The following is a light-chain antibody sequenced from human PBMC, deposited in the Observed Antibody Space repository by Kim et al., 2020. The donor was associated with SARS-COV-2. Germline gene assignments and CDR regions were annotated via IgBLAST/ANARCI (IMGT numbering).Light chain of an antibody. J-gene: IGLJ1*01. CDR2: INS. CDR3: AAWDDTLTGFV. Sequence: QRVTISCSGSSSNRGLNSVRWYQRLPGTAPKHLFYINSQSPSGVPGRFTGSKSGTSASLAISGLRSEDEAEYFCAAWDDTLTGFVFGTGTKVTVL. CDR1: SSNRGLNS. V-gene: IGLV1-44*01.